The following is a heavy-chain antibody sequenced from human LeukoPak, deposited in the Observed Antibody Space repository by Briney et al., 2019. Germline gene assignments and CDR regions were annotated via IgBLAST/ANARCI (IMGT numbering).Heavy chain of an antibody. CDR3: ARGGITIFGVATIPSFDY. D-gene: IGHD3-3*01. V-gene: IGHV1-2*02. CDR2: INPNSGGT. J-gene: IGHJ4*02. CDR1: GYTFTGYY. Sequence: ASVKVSCKASGYTFTGYYMHWVRQAPGQGLEWMGWINPNSGGTNYAQKFQGRVTMTRDTSISTAYMELSRLRSDDTAVYYCARGGITIFGVATIPSFDYWGQGTLVTVSS.